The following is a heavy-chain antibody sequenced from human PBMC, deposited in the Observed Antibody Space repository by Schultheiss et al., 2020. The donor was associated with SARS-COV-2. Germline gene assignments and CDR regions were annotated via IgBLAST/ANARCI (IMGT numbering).Heavy chain of an antibody. CDR3: ARRDCSSTSCYFDY. CDR2: IYYSGST. V-gene: IGHV4-30-4*08. D-gene: IGHD2-2*01. J-gene: IGHJ4*02. CDR1: GGSISSGDYY. Sequence: SQTLSLTCTVSGGSISSGDYYWSWIRQPPGKGLEWIGYIYYSGSTYYNPSLKSRVTISVDTSKNQFSLKLSSVTAADTAVYYCARRDCSSTSCYFDYWGQGNLVTVSS.